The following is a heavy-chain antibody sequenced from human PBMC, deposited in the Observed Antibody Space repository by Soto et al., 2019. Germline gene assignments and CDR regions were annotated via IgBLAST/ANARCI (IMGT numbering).Heavy chain of an antibody. CDR3: ARDDRHYQLLYGMDF. Sequence: QVQLVQSGAEVKKPGSSVKVYCKASGGTFSSYAISWVRQSPGQGLEWMGGIIPIFGTANYAQKFQGRVTITADKSTSTAYLELSSLRSEDTAVYYCARDDRHYQLLYGMDFWGQGTTFTVSS. D-gene: IGHD2-2*01. CDR1: GGTFSSYA. J-gene: IGHJ6*02. CDR2: IIPIFGTA. V-gene: IGHV1-69*06.